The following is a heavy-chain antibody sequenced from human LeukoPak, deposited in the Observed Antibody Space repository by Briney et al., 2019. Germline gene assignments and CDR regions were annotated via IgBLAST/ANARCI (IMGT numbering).Heavy chain of an antibody. CDR1: GFTFSSYW. V-gene: IGHV3-7*03. CDR3: ARDGGYDSSGYSFDY. Sequence: GGSLRLSCAASGFTFSSYWMSWVRQAPGKGLEWVANIKQDGSEKYYVDSVKGRFTISRDNAKNSLYLQMNSLRAEDTAVYYCARDGGYDSSGYSFDYWGQGTLVTVSS. J-gene: IGHJ4*02. CDR2: IKQDGSEK. D-gene: IGHD3-22*01.